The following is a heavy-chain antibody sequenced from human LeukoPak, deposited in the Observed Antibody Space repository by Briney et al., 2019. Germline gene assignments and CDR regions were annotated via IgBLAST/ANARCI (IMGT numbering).Heavy chain of an antibody. V-gene: IGHV3-7*01. J-gene: IGHJ4*02. CDR2: INQDGSEE. CDR1: GFTFSNYW. Sequence: GGSLRLSCAASGFTFSNYWMTWVRQAPGKGLEWVAHINQDGSEEHYMDSAKARFTISRDNAKHSLSLQMNSLRAEDTAVYYCVRDGGVSGYDLLDYWGQGTLVTVSS. D-gene: IGHD5-12*01. CDR3: VRDGGVSGYDLLDY.